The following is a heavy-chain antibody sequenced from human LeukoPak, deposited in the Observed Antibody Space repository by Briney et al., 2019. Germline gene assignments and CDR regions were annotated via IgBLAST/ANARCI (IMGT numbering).Heavy chain of an antibody. CDR3: ARHSKYSSSWSIYYYYYYMDV. V-gene: IGHV4-61*02. CDR1: GGSISSGSYY. Sequence: SETLSLTCTVSGGSISSGSYYWSWIRQPAGKGLEWIGRIYTSGSTNYNPSLKSRVTISVDTSKNQFSLKLSSVTAADTAVYYCARHSKYSSSWSIYYYYYYMDVWGKGTTVTISS. D-gene: IGHD6-13*01. CDR2: IYTSGST. J-gene: IGHJ6*03.